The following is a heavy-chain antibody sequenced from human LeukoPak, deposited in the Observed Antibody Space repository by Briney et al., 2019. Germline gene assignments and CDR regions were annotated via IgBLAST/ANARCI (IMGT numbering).Heavy chain of an antibody. V-gene: IGHV3-7*01. J-gene: IGHJ4*02. D-gene: IGHD3-3*01. CDR3: ARDYDFWSGYYFDY. CDR1: GFTFSSYW. Sequence: GGSLRLSCAASGFTFSSYWMSWVRQAPGKGLEWVANIKQDGSEKYYVDSVKSRFTISRDNAKNSLYLQMNSLRAEDTAVYYCARDYDFWSGYYFDYWGQGTLVTVSS. CDR2: IKQDGSEK.